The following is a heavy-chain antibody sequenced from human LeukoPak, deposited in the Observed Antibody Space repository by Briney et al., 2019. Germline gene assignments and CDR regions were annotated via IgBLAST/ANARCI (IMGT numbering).Heavy chain of an antibody. CDR1: GGSISGYY. J-gene: IGHJ3*02. D-gene: IGHD4-17*01. Sequence: SETLSLPCTVSGGSISGYYWSWIRQPPGKGLEWIGYIYYSGSTNYNPSLKSRVTISVDTSKNQFSLKLSSVTAADTALYYCARVRPTGPFDAFDIWGQGTMVTVSS. CDR3: ARVRPTGPFDAFDI. CDR2: IYYSGST. V-gene: IGHV4-59*01.